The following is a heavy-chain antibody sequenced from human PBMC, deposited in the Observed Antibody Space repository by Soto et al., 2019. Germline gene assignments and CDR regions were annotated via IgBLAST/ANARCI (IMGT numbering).Heavy chain of an antibody. CDR2: ISGSGGST. Sequence: GGSLRLSCAASGFTFSSYAMSWVRQAPGKGLEWVSAISGSGGSTYYADSVKGRFTISRDNSKNTLYLQMNSLRAEDTAVYYCAKTSRGGLPADSYYYYYYYMDVWGKGTTVTVSS. CDR3: AKTSRGGLPADSYYYYYYYMDV. CDR1: GFTFSSYA. V-gene: IGHV3-23*01. D-gene: IGHD2-2*01. J-gene: IGHJ6*03.